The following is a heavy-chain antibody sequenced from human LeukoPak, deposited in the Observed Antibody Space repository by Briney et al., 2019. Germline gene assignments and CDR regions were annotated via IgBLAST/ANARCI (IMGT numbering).Heavy chain of an antibody. CDR2: IRYDGSNK. V-gene: IGHV3-30*02. J-gene: IGHJ4*02. CDR1: GFTFSSYG. D-gene: IGHD3-10*01. Sequence: PGGSLRLSCAASGFTFSSYGMHWVRQAPGKGLEWVAFIRYDGSNKYYAASVKGRFTISRDNSKNTLYLQMNSLRAEDTAVYYCAKRTGLYGSGTYYNFDYWGQGTLVTFSS. CDR3: AKRTGLYGSGTYYNFDY.